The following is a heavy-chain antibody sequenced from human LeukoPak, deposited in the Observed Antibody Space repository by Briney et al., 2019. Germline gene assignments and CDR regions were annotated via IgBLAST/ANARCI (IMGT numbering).Heavy chain of an antibody. CDR3: ARGTVTTWGGFDP. CDR1: GGSTSSGGYS. J-gene: IGHJ5*02. D-gene: IGHD4-11*01. Sequence: PSQTLSLTCAVSGGSTSSGGYSWSWIRQPPGKGLEWIGYIYHSGSTYYNPSLKSRVTISVDRSKNQFSLKLSSVTAADTAVYYCARGTVTTWGGFDPWGQGTLVTVSS. CDR2: IYHSGST. V-gene: IGHV4-30-2*01.